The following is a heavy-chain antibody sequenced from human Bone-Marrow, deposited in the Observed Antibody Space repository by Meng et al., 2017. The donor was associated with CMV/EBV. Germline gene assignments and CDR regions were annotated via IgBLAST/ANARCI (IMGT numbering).Heavy chain of an antibody. CDR2: IYYSGST. Sequence: SETLSLTCTVAGGSISSSSYYWGWLRQPPGKVLEWIGSIYYSGSTYYNPSLKSRVTISVDTSKTQSSLKLSSVTAADTAVYYCARDLSSYGPYSNFDYWGQGTLVTVSS. J-gene: IGHJ4*02. V-gene: IGHV4-39*07. D-gene: IGHD5-18*01. CDR1: GGSISSSSYY. CDR3: ARDLSSYGPYSNFDY.